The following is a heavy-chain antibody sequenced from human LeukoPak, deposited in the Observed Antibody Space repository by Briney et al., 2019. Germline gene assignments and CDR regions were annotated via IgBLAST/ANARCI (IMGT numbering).Heavy chain of an antibody. J-gene: IGHJ4*02. Sequence: IPSETLSLTCAVYGGSFSGYYWSWIRQPPGKGLEWIGEINHSGSTNYNPSLKSRVTISVDTSKNQFSLKLSSVTAADTAVYYCARRFRGVITDYWGQGTLVTVSS. CDR2: INHSGST. D-gene: IGHD3-10*01. CDR3: ARRFRGVITDY. V-gene: IGHV4-34*01. CDR1: GGSFSGYY.